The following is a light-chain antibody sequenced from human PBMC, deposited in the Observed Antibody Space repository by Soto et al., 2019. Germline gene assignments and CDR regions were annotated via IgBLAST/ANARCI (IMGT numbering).Light chain of an antibody. J-gene: IGLJ1*01. CDR1: SSDVGGYNY. Sequence: QSALTQPRSVSGSPGQSVTISCTGTSSDVGGYNYVSWYQQHPGKAPKLMIYDVSKRPSGVPDRFSGSKSGNTASLTISGLQAEYDADYYCCSYAGSYTHYVFGTGTQLTVL. CDR3: CSYAGSYTHYV. V-gene: IGLV2-11*01. CDR2: DVS.